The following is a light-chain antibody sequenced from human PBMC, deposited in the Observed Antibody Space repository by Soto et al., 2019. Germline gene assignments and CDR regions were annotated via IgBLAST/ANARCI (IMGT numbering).Light chain of an antibody. CDR1: SSNIGSNY. Sequence: QAVVTQPPSASGTPGQRVTISCSGSSSNIGSNYVYWHQQLPGTAPKLLIYRNNQRPSGVPDRFSGSKSGTSASLVISGLRSEDEADYYCATWDDSLSGVVFGGGTKLTVL. CDR3: ATWDDSLSGVV. CDR2: RNN. J-gene: IGLJ2*01. V-gene: IGLV1-47*01.